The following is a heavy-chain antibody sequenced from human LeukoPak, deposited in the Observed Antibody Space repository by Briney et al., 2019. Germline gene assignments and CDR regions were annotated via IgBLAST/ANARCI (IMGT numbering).Heavy chain of an antibody. CDR2: ISSSGSTI. V-gene: IGHV3-11*01. Sequence: PGGSLRLSCAASGFTFSDYYMSWIRQAPGKGLEWVSYISSSGSTIYYADSVKGRFTISRDNAKNSLYLQMNSLRAEDTAVYYCAGGYCTGGVCLRWDYWGQGTLVTVSS. CDR3: AGGYCTGGVCLRWDY. CDR1: GFTFSDYY. J-gene: IGHJ4*02. D-gene: IGHD2-8*02.